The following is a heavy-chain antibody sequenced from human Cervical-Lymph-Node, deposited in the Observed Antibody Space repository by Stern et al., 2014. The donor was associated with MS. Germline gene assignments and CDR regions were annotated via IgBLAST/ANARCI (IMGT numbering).Heavy chain of an antibody. CDR3: ARGSDWYPLDY. CDR1: GFVFSTYG. J-gene: IGHJ4*02. CDR2: ISFDGAKT. Sequence: VQLLESGGGVVQPGRSLRLSCSPSGFVFSTYGMHWVRQVPGKGLEWVALISFDGAKTYYADSVKVRFAISRDNPKNSLYLQMKSLRGEDTAVYYCARGSDWYPLDYWAQGALVTVSS. V-gene: IGHV3-30*03. D-gene: IGHD6-19*01.